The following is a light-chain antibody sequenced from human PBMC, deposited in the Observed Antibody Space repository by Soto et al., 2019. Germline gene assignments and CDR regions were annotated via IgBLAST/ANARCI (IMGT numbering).Light chain of an antibody. CDR3: QQYYSYPLT. V-gene: IGKV1-8*01. CDR1: QGISSY. CDR2: AAS. Sequence: PSSLSASTGDRFTITCRASQGISSYLAWYQQKPGKAPKLLIYAASTLQSGVPSRFSGSGSGTDFTLTISCLQSEDFATYYCQQYYSYPLTFGQGTKVDIK. J-gene: IGKJ2*01.